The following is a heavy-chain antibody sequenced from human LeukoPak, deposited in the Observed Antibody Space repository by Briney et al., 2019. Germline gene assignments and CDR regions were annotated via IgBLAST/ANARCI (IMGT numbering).Heavy chain of an antibody. J-gene: IGHJ4*02. V-gene: IGHV4-34*01. D-gene: IGHD7-27*01. CDR1: GGSFTSYY. Sequence: SETLSLTCAVYGGSFTSYYWSWIRQPPGKGLEWIGEISHTGHTNYNPSLKTRVTISIDASKNQLSLELTSVTAADAAVYYCARELLGAPTPGAYWGQGTRVTVSS. CDR2: ISHTGHT. CDR3: ARELLGAPTPGAY.